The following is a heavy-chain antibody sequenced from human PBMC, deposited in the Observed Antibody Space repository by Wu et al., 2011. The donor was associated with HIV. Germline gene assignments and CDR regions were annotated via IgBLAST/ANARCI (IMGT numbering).Heavy chain of an antibody. CDR3: ARDRARSSGWYYFDY. CDR2: INPNSGGT. V-gene: IGHV1-2*02. J-gene: IGHJ4*02. Sequence: QVQLVQSGAEVKKPGASMKVSCRASGYTFTGHYMHWVRQAPGQGLEWMGWINPNSGGTNYAQKFQGRVTMTRDTSISTAYMELSRLRSDDTAVYYCARDRARSSGWYYFDYWGQGTLVTVSS. CDR1: GYTFTGHY. D-gene: IGHD6-19*01.